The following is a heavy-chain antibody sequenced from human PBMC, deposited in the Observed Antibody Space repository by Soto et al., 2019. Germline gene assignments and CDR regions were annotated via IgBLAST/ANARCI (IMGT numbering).Heavy chain of an antibody. J-gene: IGHJ5*02. CDR3: ARLYSGWFDP. D-gene: IGHD5-18*01. Sequence: SVKVSCKASGGTFSSYAISWVRQAPGPGLEWMGGIIPLFGRPNYAQKFQGRITITADESTSTAYMELSSLRSEDTAVYYCARLYSGWFDPWGQGTLVTVSS. CDR1: GGTFSSYA. CDR2: IIPLFGRP. V-gene: IGHV1-69*13.